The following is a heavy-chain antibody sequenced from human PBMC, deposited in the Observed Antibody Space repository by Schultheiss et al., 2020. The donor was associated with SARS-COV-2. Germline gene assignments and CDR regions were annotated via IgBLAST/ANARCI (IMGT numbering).Heavy chain of an antibody. J-gene: IGHJ6*04. D-gene: IGHD2-2*01. CDR2: IWYDGSNK. V-gene: IGHV3-33*01. CDR1: GFTFSSYG. CDR3: ARDGRVVPAAMVLGPVDV. Sequence: GGSLRLSCAASGFTFSSYGMHWVRQAPGKGLEWVAVIWYDGSNKYYADSVKGRFTISRDNSKNTLYLQMNSLRAEDTAVYYCARDGRVVPAAMVLGPVDVWGKGTTVTVSS.